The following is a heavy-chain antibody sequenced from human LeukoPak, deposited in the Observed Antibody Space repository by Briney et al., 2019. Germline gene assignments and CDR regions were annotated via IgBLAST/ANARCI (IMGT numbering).Heavy chain of an antibody. D-gene: IGHD2-2*01. CDR3: ATDRIGYQLSDY. V-gene: IGHV3-30*04. Sequence: PGGSLRLSCAASGFTFSTYAMNWVRQAPGKGLEWVAFIPYEGINKYYTDSVKGRFTISRDNSKSTLYLQMNSLRAEDTAVYYCATDRIGYQLSDYWGQGTLVTVSS. J-gene: IGHJ4*02. CDR2: IPYEGINK. CDR1: GFTFSTYA.